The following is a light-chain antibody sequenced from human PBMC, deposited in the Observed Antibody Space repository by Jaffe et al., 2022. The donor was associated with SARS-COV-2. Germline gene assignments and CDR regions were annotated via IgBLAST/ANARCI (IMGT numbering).Light chain of an antibody. J-gene: IGLJ2*01. V-gene: IGLV1-51*01. CDR2: DNY. CDR3: ASRDNSLSSML. Sequence: ILTQPPSVSAAPGQGVTISCSGDISNIGQNYVSWYQQLPGSAPKLLIFDNYKRPSGTPARFSGSKSGTLATLAITGLQAGDEGDYYCASRDNSLSSMLFGGGTKVTV. CDR1: ISNIGQNY.